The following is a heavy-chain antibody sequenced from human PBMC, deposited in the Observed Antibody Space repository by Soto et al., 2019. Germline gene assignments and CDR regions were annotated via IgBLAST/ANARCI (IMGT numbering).Heavy chain of an antibody. J-gene: IGHJ5*02. Sequence: EVQLVASGGDLVKPGGSLRLACAGSGFSFRNAWMSWVRQAPGKGSEWIGRIKSESVGGTTDYAAPVKGRFTVSRDDSKNTVYLHMSSLKIEDTAVYYCLGDWLHPWGQGTLVTVSS. D-gene: IGHD7-27*01. CDR3: LGDWLHP. CDR2: IKSESVGGTT. CDR1: GFSFRNAW. V-gene: IGHV3-15*05.